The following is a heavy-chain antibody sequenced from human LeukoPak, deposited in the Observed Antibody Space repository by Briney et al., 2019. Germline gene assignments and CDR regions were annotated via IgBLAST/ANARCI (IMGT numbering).Heavy chain of an antibody. Sequence: QPGGSLRLSCAASGFTFSSYAMSWVRQAPGKGPEWVSGINRNGGSTGHGHSVKGRFTISRDNAKNSLYMQMNSLRAEDTALYYCVRAVGGEQWLAEFDYWGQGTLVTVSS. CDR2: INRNGGST. J-gene: IGHJ4*02. CDR3: VRAVGGEQWLAEFDY. V-gene: IGHV3-20*04. CDR1: GFTFSSYA. D-gene: IGHD6-19*01.